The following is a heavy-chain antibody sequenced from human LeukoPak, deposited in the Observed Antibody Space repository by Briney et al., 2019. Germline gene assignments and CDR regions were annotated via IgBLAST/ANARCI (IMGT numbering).Heavy chain of an antibody. Sequence: PGGSLRLSCAASGFTFSSYAMSWVRQAPGKGLEWVSDISSSGTTIYYADSVKGRFTISRDNANNSLYLQMNSLRAEDTAVYYCARALYYYDSSGLFDYWGQGTLVTVSS. CDR2: ISSSGTTI. CDR3: ARALYYYDSSGLFDY. D-gene: IGHD3-22*01. V-gene: IGHV3-48*03. J-gene: IGHJ4*02. CDR1: GFTFSSYA.